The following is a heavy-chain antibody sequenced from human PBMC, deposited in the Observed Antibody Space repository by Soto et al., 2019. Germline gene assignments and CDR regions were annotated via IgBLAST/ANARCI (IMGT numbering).Heavy chain of an antibody. CDR1: GGTFSSYA. Sequence: SVKVSCKASGGTFSSYAISWVRQAPGQGLEWMGGIIPIFGTANYAQKFQGRVTITADESTSIAYMELSSLRSEDTAVYYCAALPAAILLHYFDYWGQGTLVTVSS. J-gene: IGHJ4*02. V-gene: IGHV1-69*13. CDR3: AALPAAILLHYFDY. D-gene: IGHD2-2*01. CDR2: IIPIFGTA.